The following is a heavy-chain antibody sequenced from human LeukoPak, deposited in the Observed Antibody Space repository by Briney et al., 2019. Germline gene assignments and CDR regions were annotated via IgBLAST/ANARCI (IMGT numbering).Heavy chain of an antibody. CDR1: GFTFSSYG. J-gene: IGHJ4*02. CDR2: IWYDGSNK. D-gene: IGHD6-19*01. CDR3: ARDRSGFDY. Sequence: GRSLRLSCAASGFTFSSYGMHWVRQAPGKGLEWVAVIWYDGSNKYYADSVKGRFTISRDNSRNTLYLQMNSLRAEDTAVYYCARDRSGFDYWGQGTLVTVSS. V-gene: IGHV3-33*01.